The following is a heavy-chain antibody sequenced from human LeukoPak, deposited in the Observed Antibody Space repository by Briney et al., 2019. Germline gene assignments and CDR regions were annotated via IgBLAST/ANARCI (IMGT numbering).Heavy chain of an antibody. D-gene: IGHD2-15*01. J-gene: IGHJ3*02. V-gene: IGHV1-69*06. CDR1: GGTFSSYA. CDR3: ARDGGYCSGGSCSNDAFDI. Sequence: ASVKVSCKASGGTFSSYAISWVRQAPGQGLEWMGGIIPIFGTANYAQKFQGRVTITADKSTSTAYMELSSLRSEDTAVYYCARDGGYCSGGSCSNDAFDIWGQGTMVTVSS. CDR2: IIPIFGTA.